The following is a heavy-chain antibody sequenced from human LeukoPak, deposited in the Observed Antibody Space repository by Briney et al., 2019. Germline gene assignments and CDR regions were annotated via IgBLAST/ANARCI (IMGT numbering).Heavy chain of an antibody. CDR3: ASRLYGESAFDI. D-gene: IGHD4-17*01. CDR1: GFTVSSNY. V-gene: IGHV3-66*01. CDR2: IYSGGST. Sequence: GGSLRLSCAASGFTVSSNYMSWVRQAPGKWLEWVSVIYSGGSTYYADSVKGRFTISRNNSKNTLYLQMNSLRAEDTAVYYCASRLYGESAFDIWGQGTMVTVSS. J-gene: IGHJ3*02.